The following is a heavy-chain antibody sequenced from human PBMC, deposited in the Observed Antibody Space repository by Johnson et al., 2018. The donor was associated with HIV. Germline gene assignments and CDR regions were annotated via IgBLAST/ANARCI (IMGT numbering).Heavy chain of an antibody. J-gene: IGHJ3*02. V-gene: IGHV3-15*01. CDR2: IKRKIEGETT. CDR3: TTAIVIDAFDI. Sequence: MQLVESGGGLVKPGGSLILSCAASGFTFSNVWMTWVRQAPGKGLEWVGRIKRKIEGETTDYAAPVKGRFTISRDDSKNTLYLQMNSLTTEDTAVYYCTTAIVIDAFDIWGQGTMVTVSS. CDR1: GFTFSNVW. D-gene: IGHD3-16*02.